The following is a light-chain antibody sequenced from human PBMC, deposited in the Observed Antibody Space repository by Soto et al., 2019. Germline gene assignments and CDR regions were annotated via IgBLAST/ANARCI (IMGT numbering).Light chain of an antibody. CDR3: QQYGSSHPIT. CDR1: QSVSSSY. V-gene: IGKV3-20*01. Sequence: ILFTQSPVTLSLSTGERATLSCRASQSVSSSYLACYQQKPGEASSLLIYGASSRATGIPDRFSGSGSGTDFTLTISILEPEDFAAYYCQQYGSSHPITFGQVTLLDIK. CDR2: GAS. J-gene: IGKJ5*01.